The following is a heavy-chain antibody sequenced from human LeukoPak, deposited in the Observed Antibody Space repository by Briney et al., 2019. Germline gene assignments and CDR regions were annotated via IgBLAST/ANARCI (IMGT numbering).Heavy chain of an antibody. CDR2: ISSNGGST. CDR1: GFTFSSYA. J-gene: IGHJ6*03. Sequence: GGSLRLSCAASGFTFSSYAMHWVRQAPGKGLEYVSAISSNGGSTYYANSVKGRFTISRDNSKNTLYLQMGSLRAEDMAVYYCAKDRGNAPYYMDVWGKGTTVTVSS. V-gene: IGHV3-64*01. D-gene: IGHD2-8*01. CDR3: AKDRGNAPYYMDV.